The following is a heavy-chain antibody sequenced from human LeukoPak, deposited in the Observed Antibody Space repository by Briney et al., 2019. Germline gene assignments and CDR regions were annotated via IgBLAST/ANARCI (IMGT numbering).Heavy chain of an antibody. CDR1: GYTFTSHY. J-gene: IGHJ6*02. CDR2: INPSGGST. V-gene: IGHV1-46*01. Sequence: ASVKVSCKASGYTFTSHYMHWVRQAPGQGLEWMGIINPSGGSTSYAQKFQGRVTMTRDTSISTAYMELSRLRSDDTAVYYCARLRDGMDVWGQGTTVTVSS. CDR3: ARLRDGMDV.